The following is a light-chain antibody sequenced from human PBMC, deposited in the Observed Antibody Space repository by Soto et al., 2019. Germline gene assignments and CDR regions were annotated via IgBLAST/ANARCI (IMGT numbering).Light chain of an antibody. CDR2: DAS. J-gene: IGKJ4*01. V-gene: IGKV3-11*01. CDR1: QSVSSY. CDR3: QQRSNWPLT. Sequence: EIVLTQSPATLSLSPGERATLSCRASQSVSSYFAWYQQKPGQAPRLLIYDASNRATGIPDRFSGSGSGTYFTLTISSLEPEDFAVYYCQQRSNWPLTFGGGTRVEIK.